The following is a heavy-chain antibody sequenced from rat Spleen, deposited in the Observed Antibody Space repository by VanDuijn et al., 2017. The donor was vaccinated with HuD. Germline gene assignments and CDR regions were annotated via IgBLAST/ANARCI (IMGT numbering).Heavy chain of an antibody. Sequence: EVQLVESGGGLVQPGGSLKLSCAASGFTFSDYFMAWVRQAPTKGLEWVASISYDGGGTYYRNSVRGRFTISRDNAKSTLYLQMDSLRSEDTATYYCTTENYWFAYWGQGTLVTVSS. V-gene: IGHV5-20*01. CDR3: TTENYWFAY. D-gene: IGHD1-10*01. CDR2: ISYDGGGT. CDR1: GFTFSDYF. J-gene: IGHJ3*01.